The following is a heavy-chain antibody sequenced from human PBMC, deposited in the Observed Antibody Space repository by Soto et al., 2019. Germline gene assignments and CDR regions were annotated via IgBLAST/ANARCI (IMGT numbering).Heavy chain of an antibody. CDR1: GGSISSYY. D-gene: IGHD2-21*02. V-gene: IGHV4-59*08. CDR3: ARGGALAYCGGDCPPFDY. CDR2: IYYSGST. J-gene: IGHJ4*02. Sequence: QVQLQESGPGLVKPSETLSLTCTVSGGSISSYYWSWIRQPPGKGLEWIGYIYYSGSTNYNPSLKSRVTISVDTSKNQFSLKLSSVTAADTAVYYCARGGALAYCGGDCPPFDYWGQGTLVTVSS.